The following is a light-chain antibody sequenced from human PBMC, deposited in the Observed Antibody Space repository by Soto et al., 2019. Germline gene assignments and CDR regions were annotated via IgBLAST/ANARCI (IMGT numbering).Light chain of an antibody. J-gene: IGKJ3*01. Sequence: EVVLTQSPATLSLSPGEGATLSCRASQRIGNYLAWYQQKPGQAPRLLIYATSNRATGIPARFSGSGSGTDFTLTISSLEPEDFAIYYCQQRSSWPLTFGPGTKVDIK. V-gene: IGKV3-11*01. CDR3: QQRSSWPLT. CDR1: QRIGNY. CDR2: ATS.